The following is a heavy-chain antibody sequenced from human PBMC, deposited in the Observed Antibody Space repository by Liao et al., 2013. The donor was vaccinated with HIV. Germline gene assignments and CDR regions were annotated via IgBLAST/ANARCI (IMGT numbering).Heavy chain of an antibody. CDR3: ARDPEPGYDKVGGKYRSGFDL. CDR2: IYRSGSP. D-gene: IGHD3-16*02. J-gene: IGHJ4*02. CDR1: GYSITNDNYY. V-gene: IGHV4-39*07. Sequence: QMQLQESGPGLVKPSETLSLTCSVSGYSITNDNYYWGWIRQPPGKGLEWIGNIYRSGSPYYNPSLRSRVTISVDTSKNRFSLRLSSVTAADTAVYFCARDPEPGYDKVGGKYRSGFDLWGQGTLVTVSS.